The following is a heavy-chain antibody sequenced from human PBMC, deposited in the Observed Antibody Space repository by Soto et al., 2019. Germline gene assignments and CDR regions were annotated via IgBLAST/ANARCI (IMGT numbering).Heavy chain of an antibody. J-gene: IGHJ6*03. V-gene: IGHV4-59*08. D-gene: IGHD3-3*01. CDR1: GGSISGHY. Sequence: QVQLQESGPGLVKPSETLSLSCNVSGGSISGHYWSWVRQTPGKGLEWIGYIYYSGSTNYNPSLKSRVTLSVDTSKNHFSLRLTSVTAADTAVYYCARGPDHDLIWNYYYMDVWGKGTTVTVSS. CDR2: IYYSGST. CDR3: ARGPDHDLIWNYYYMDV.